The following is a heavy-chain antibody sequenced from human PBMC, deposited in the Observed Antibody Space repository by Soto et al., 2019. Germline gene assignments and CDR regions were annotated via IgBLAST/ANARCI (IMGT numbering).Heavy chain of an antibody. D-gene: IGHD3-10*01. CDR3: ARGPGSYYYYYYYYGMDV. Sequence: SETLSLTCTVSGGSISSGGYYWSWIGQHPGKGLEWIGYIYYSGSTYYNPSLKSRVTISVDTSKNQFSLKLSSVTAADTAVYYCARGPGSYYYYYYYYGMDVWGQGTTVTVSS. CDR2: IYYSGST. CDR1: GGSISSGGYY. J-gene: IGHJ6*02. V-gene: IGHV4-31*03.